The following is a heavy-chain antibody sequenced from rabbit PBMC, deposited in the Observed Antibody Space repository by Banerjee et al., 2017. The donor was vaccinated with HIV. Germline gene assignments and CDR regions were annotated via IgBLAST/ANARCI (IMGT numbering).Heavy chain of an antibody. V-gene: IGHV1S40*01. CDR1: GFSFSSSYY. CDR2: IFAGSGGST. CDR3: ARDSCGDDGGTYTDLNL. J-gene: IGHJ4*01. D-gene: IGHD5-1*01. Sequence: QSLEESGGDLVKPGASLTLTCTASGFSFSSSYYIYWVRQAPGKGLEWIASIFAGSGGSTAYASWAKGRFTISKTSSTTVTLQMTSLTAADTATYFCARDSCGDDGGTYTDLNLWGQGTLVTVS.